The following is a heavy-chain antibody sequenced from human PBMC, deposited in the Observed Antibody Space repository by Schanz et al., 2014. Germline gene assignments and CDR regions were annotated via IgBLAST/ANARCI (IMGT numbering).Heavy chain of an antibody. CDR3: ARDLGLSVRGFDP. J-gene: IGHJ5*02. V-gene: IGHV3-48*02. CDR2: IGYSSSAI. D-gene: IGHD4-4*01. CDR1: GFTVSNSY. Sequence: DVQLVDSGGGLVQPGGSLRLSCAASGFTVSNSYIHWVRQAPGKGLEWISYIGYSSSAIFYADSVRGRFTISRDNARNSVYLQMNSLRDEDTAVYYCARDLGLSVRGFDPWGQGTLVTVSS.